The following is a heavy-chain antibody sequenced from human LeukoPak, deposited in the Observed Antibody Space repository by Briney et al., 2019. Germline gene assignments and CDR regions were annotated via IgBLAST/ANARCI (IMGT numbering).Heavy chain of an antibody. CDR1: GGSISSCH. CDR3: ARVGDYALKD. V-gene: IGHV4-4*07. CDR2: IYTSGST. D-gene: IGHD3-16*01. J-gene: IGHJ1*01. Sequence: NASETLSLTCTVSGGSISSCHWSWIRQPAGKGLEWIGHIYTSGSTNYNPSLKSRVTMSVDTSKNQFSLKLSSVTAADTAVYYCARVGDYALKDWGQGTLVTVSS.